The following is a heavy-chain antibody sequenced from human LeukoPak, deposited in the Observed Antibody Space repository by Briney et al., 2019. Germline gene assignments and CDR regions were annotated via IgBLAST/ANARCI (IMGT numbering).Heavy chain of an antibody. CDR3: ARHLVAAAGMDFDC. D-gene: IGHD6-13*01. CDR2: ISSSGSTI. CDR1: GFTFSDYY. J-gene: IGHJ4*02. Sequence: PGGSLRLSCAASGFTFSDYYMSWIRQAPGKGLEWVSYISSSGSTIYYADSVKGRFTISRDNAKNSLYLQMNSLRAEDTAVYYCARHLVAAAGMDFDCWGQGTLVTVSS. V-gene: IGHV3-11*01.